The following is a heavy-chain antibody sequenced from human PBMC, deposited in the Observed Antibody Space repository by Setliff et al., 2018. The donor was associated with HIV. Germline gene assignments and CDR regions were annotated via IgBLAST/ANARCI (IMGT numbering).Heavy chain of an antibody. V-gene: IGHV4-59*11. Sequence: SETLSLTCTVSGGSISSHYWSWIRQPPGKGLEWIGSIYYSGSTNYNPSLKSRVTISVDTSKKQFSLKLKSVTAADTAVYYCFLFYDDRSGFYWDWGQGTPVTVSS. CDR3: FLFYDDRSGFYWD. J-gene: IGHJ4*02. D-gene: IGHD3-22*01. CDR1: GGSISSHY. CDR2: IYYSGST.